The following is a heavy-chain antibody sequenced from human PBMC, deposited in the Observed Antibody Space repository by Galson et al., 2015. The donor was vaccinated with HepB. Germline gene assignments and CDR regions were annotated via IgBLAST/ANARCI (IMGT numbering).Heavy chain of an antibody. V-gene: IGHV3-48*01. Sequence: SLRLSCAASGFTFSSYSMNWVRQAPGKGLEWVSYISSSSSTIYYADSVKGRFTISRDNAKNSLYLQMNSLRAEDTAVYYCARDGYYYDSSGYYKQWVDYWGRGTLVTVSP. CDR2: ISSSSSTI. CDR1: GFTFSSYS. D-gene: IGHD3-22*01. CDR3: ARDGYYYDSSGYYKQWVDY. J-gene: IGHJ4*02.